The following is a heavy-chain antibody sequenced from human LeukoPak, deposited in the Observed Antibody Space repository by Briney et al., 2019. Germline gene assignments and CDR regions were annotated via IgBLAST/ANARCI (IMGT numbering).Heavy chain of an antibody. CDR3: ARGEVYQGVRRGYSGYDSGPGCY. CDR2: IWYDGSNK. CDR1: GFTFSSYG. V-gene: IGHV3-33*01. Sequence: PGGSLRLSCAASGFTFSSYGTHWVRQAPGKGLEWVAVIWYDGSNKYYADSVKGRFTISRDNSKNTVFVQMNSLRAEDTAVYYCARGEVYQGVRRGYSGYDSGPGCYWGRGTLVTVSS. J-gene: IGHJ4*02. D-gene: IGHD5-12*01.